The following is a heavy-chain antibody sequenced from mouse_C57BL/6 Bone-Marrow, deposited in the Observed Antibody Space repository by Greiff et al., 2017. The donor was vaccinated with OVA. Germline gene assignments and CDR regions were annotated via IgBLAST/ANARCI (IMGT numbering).Heavy chain of an antibody. CDR2: INPNNGGT. D-gene: IGHD1-1*01. Sequence: EVQLQQPGAELVRPGSSVKLSCKASGYTFTDYNMHWVKQSHGKSLEWIGYINPNNGGTSYNQKFKGKATLTVNKSSSTAYMELRSLTSEDSAVYYCARSPFITTVVATDYYAMDYWGQGTSVTVSS. V-gene: IGHV1-22*01. CDR3: ARSPFITTVVATDYYAMDY. CDR1: GYTFTDYN. J-gene: IGHJ4*01.